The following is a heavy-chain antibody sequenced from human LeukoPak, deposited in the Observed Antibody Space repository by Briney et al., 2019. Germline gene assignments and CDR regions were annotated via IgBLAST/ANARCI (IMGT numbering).Heavy chain of an antibody. CDR3: AREGDAVVLPAVMWGWLGS. Sequence: GASVKVSCKASGYMFTGYHIHWVRQARGQGPEWMGWINPNSGGTNYAQKFQGRVTMTRDTSITTAYMELNRLTSDDTAVYYCAREGDAVVLPAVMWGWLGSWGQGTLVTVSS. V-gene: IGHV1-2*02. CDR1: GYMFTGYH. CDR2: INPNSGGT. D-gene: IGHD2-8*02. J-gene: IGHJ5*01.